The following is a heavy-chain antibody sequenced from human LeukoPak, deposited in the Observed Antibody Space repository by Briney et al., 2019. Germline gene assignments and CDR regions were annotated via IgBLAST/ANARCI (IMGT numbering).Heavy chain of an antibody. CDR2: IKSKTDGGTT. CDR1: GSTFSNAW. V-gene: IGHV3-15*01. Sequence: GSLRLSCAASGSTFSNAWMSWVRQAPGKGLEWVGRIKSKTDGGTTDYAAPVKGRFTISRDDSKNTLYLQMNSLKTEDTAVYYCTTDDYGDYLDYWGQGTLVTVSS. J-gene: IGHJ4*02. CDR3: TTDDYGDYLDY. D-gene: IGHD4-17*01.